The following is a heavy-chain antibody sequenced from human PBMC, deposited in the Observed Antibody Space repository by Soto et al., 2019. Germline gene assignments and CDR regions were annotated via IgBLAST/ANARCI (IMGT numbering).Heavy chain of an antibody. CDR2: ISWNSASI. J-gene: IGHJ4*02. Sequence: DVQLVESGGGLVQPGRSLRLSCAASGFTFDDYAMHWVRQAPGKGLEWVSGISWNSASIGYADSVKGRFTISRDNAKNSLYLQMNSVRAEDTALYYCAKDNRADRGAFDYWGQGSLVTVSS. CDR3: AKDNRADRGAFDY. CDR1: GFTFDDYA. V-gene: IGHV3-9*01. D-gene: IGHD3-10*01.